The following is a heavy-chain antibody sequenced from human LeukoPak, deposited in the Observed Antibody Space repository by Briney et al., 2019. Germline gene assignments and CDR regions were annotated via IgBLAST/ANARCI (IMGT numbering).Heavy chain of an antibody. CDR1: GYTFTSYG. CDR3: ARAYQPYYYGSGSYPTDY. CDR2: ISAYSGGT. D-gene: IGHD3-10*01. Sequence: ASVKVSCKASGYTFTSYGISWVRQAPGQGLEWMGWISAYSGGTNYAQKFPGRVTMTRDTSISTAYMALSRLRSDDTAVYYCARAYQPYYYGSGSYPTDYWGQGTLVTVSS. J-gene: IGHJ4*02. V-gene: IGHV1-2*02.